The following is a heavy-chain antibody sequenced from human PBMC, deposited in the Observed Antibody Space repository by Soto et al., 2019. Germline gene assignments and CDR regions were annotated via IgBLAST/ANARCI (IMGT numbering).Heavy chain of an antibody. CDR2: NYYSGST. CDR1: GGSISSGDYY. Sequence: SETLSLTCTVSGGSISSGDYYWSWIRQPPGKGLEWIGYNYYSGSTFYNPSLKSRLTISVDTSKNQFSLKLSSVTAADTAVYYCARERPDGARLDPWGQGTLVTVSS. D-gene: IGHD6-6*01. CDR3: ARERPDGARLDP. V-gene: IGHV4-30-4*01. J-gene: IGHJ5*02.